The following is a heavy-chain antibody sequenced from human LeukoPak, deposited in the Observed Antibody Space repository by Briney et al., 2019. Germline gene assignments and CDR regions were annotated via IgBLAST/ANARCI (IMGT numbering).Heavy chain of an antibody. CDR2: FFHSGGT. J-gene: IGHJ5*02. D-gene: IGHD3-3*01. V-gene: IGHV4-4*02. CDR3: ARVITIFGVVMLGFDP. Sequence: PSETLSLTCAVSGGSISGSNWWSWVRQPPGKGLEWIGEFFHSGGTNYNPSLKSRVTISLDKSKNHFSLKLSSVTAADTAMYYCARVITIFGVVMLGFDPWGQGTLVTVSS. CDR1: GGSISGSNW.